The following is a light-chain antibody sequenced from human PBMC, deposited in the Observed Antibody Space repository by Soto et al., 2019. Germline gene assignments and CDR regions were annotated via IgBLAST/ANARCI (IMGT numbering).Light chain of an antibody. Sequence: DIQMTQSPSTLSASLGDRVTITCRASQTITRWMAWYQQKPGKAPRLLIYDASTRESGIPDRFSGSGSGTDFTLTISRLQPEDFVVYYCQQYEGSPLTFGHGTKVDIK. J-gene: IGKJ3*01. CDR3: QQYEGSPLT. V-gene: IGKV1-5*01. CDR2: DAS. CDR1: QTITRW.